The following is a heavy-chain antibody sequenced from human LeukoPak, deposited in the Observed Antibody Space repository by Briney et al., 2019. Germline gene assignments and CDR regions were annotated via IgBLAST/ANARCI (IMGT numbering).Heavy chain of an antibody. CDR3: ATSLYSGTKLDY. CDR1: GFSFSSYG. CDR2: ISYDGSDK. V-gene: IGHV3-30*03. D-gene: IGHD1-26*01. Sequence: GRSLRLSCAASGFSFSSYGMHRVRQAPGKGLEWVAAISYDGSDKYYADSVKGRFTISRDNSKNTLYLQMNSLRAEDTAVYYCATSLYSGTKLDYWGQGTLVTVSS. J-gene: IGHJ4*02.